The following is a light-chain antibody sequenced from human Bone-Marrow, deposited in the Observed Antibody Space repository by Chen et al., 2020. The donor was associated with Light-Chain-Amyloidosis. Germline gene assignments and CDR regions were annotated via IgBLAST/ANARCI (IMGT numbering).Light chain of an antibody. J-gene: IGLJ2*01. V-gene: IGLV2-23*02. Sequence: QSALTQPASVSGSPGPSITIPCTGTSSDVCNYNFVSWYQQHPGKAPKLIVYEVTKRPSGVSTRFSGSKSGNTASLTISGLQAEDEAHYYCCSYAGLYTLVFGGGTKLSVV. CDR3: CSYAGLYTLV. CDR1: SSDVCNYNF. CDR2: EVT.